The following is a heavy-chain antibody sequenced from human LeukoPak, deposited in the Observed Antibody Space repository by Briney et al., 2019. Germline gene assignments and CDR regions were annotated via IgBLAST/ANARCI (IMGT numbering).Heavy chain of an antibody. CDR1: GGSISSYY. Sequence: SETLSLTCTVSGGSISSYYWSRLRQPPGKGLEWIGYIYYSGSTNYNPSLKSRVTISVDTSKNQFSLKLSSVTAADTAVYYCAKNVVRGVIIRGYNWFDPWGQGTLVTVSS. D-gene: IGHD3-10*01. J-gene: IGHJ5*02. CDR3: AKNVVRGVIIRGYNWFDP. V-gene: IGHV4-59*12. CDR2: IYYSGST.